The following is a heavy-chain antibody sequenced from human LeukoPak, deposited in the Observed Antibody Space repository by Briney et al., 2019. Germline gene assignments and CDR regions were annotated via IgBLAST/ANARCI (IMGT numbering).Heavy chain of an antibody. CDR3: ARVRGNSRGYFDY. CDR2: ISSSSSTI. CDR1: GFTFSSYS. Sequence: GGSLRLSCAASGFTFSSYSMNWVRQAPGEGLEWVSYISSSSSTIYYADSVKGRFTISRDNAKNSLYLQMNSLRAEDTAVYYCARVRGNSRGYFDYWGQGTLVTVSS. J-gene: IGHJ4*02. V-gene: IGHV3-48*01. D-gene: IGHD3-22*01.